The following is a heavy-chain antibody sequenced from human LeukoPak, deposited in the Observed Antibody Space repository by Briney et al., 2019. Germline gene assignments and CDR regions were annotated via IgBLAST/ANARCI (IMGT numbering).Heavy chain of an antibody. CDR1: GGSITSSTYY. Sequence: SETLSLTCTVSGGSITSSTYYWGWIRQPPGKGLEWIGSISYSGCTYYNPSLKSRVTIFVDTSKNQFSLRLISVTAADSAVYYCAIHGGHQLARDAFDIRGQGTMVTVSS. V-gene: IGHV4-39*01. J-gene: IGHJ3*02. CDR3: AIHGGHQLARDAFDI. CDR2: ISYSGCT. D-gene: IGHD6-13*01.